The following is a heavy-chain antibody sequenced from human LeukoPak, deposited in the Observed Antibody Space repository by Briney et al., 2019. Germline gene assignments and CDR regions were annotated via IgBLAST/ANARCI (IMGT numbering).Heavy chain of an antibody. Sequence: PGGSLRLSCAASGLTFSSYWMHWVRQAPGKGLVWVSRINSDGSSTSYADSVKGRFTISRDNAKNTLYLQMNSLRAEDTAVYYCARGGGILTGYYLYYYYYYMDVWGKGTTVTVSS. CDR3: ARGGGILTGYYLYYYYYYMDV. CDR2: INSDGSST. D-gene: IGHD3-9*01. V-gene: IGHV3-74*01. CDR1: GLTFSSYW. J-gene: IGHJ6*03.